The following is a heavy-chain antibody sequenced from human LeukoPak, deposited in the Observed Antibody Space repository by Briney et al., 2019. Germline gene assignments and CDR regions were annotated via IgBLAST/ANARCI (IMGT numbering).Heavy chain of an antibody. J-gene: IGHJ6*02. Sequence: PGGSLRLSCAASGFTFSSYEMNWVRQAPGKGLEWVSYISSSGSTIYYADSVKGRFTISRDNAKNSLYLQMNSLRAEDTAVYYCARVSPQIYCSGGSCYSESRYYYGMDVWGQGTTVTVSS. CDR1: GFTFSSYE. CDR3: ARVSPQIYCSGGSCYSESRYYYGMDV. D-gene: IGHD2-15*01. V-gene: IGHV3-48*03. CDR2: ISSSGSTI.